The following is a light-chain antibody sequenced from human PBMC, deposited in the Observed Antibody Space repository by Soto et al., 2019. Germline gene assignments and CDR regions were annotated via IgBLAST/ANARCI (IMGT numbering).Light chain of an antibody. CDR3: SSYTTSSTQV. V-gene: IGLV2-14*03. Sequence: QSALTQPASVSGSPGQSITISCTGSSSDVGAYNFVSWYQQHPGKAPELMIYDVTNRPSGVSNRFSGSKSDNTASLTISGLQAEDEADYYCSSYTTSSTQVFGGGTKLTVL. CDR1: SSDVGAYNF. CDR2: DVT. J-gene: IGLJ2*01.